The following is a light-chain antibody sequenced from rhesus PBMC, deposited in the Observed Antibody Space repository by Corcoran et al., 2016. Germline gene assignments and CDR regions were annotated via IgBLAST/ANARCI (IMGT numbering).Light chain of an antibody. V-gene: IGKV1-69*01. J-gene: IGKJ2*01. CDR2: RAS. CDR1: QGISNW. CDR3: QQHDNSPPS. Sequence: DIHMTQSPSSLSASVGDRVTITCRASQGISNWLAWYQQKPGKAPRLLIYRASNLETGVPPRFSGSGSGTDFTLTISSLQPEDIATYYFQQHDNSPPSFGQGTKVEIQ.